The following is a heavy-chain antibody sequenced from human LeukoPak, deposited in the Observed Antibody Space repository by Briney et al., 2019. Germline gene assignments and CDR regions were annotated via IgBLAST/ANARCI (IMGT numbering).Heavy chain of an antibody. D-gene: IGHD3-22*01. CDR3: AKGSYYDSSGSFYFDY. CDR1: GFTFSSYW. Sequence: GGSLRLSCAASGFTFSSYWMHWVRQAPGKGLEWVSGISGSGDNTYYADSVKGRFTISRDNSKNTLYVQVNSLGTEDTAAYYCAKGSYYDSSGSFYFDYRGQGTLVTVSS. CDR2: ISGSGDNT. J-gene: IGHJ4*02. V-gene: IGHV3-23*01.